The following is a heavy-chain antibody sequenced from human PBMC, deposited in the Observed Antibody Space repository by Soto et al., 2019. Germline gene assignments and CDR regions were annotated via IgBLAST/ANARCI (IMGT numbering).Heavy chain of an antibody. CDR2: IYYSGST. V-gene: IGHV4-59*01. CDR1: GGSISSYY. CDR3: ARAPIFGVGAPANWFDP. J-gene: IGHJ5*02. D-gene: IGHD3-3*01. Sequence: SETLSLTCTVSGGSISSYYWSWIRQPPGKGLEWIGYIYYSGSTNYNPSLKSRVTISVDTSKNQFSLKLSSVTAADTAVYYCARAPIFGVGAPANWFDPWGQGTLVTVS.